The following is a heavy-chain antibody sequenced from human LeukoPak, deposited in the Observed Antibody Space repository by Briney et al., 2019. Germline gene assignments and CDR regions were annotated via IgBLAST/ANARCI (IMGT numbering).Heavy chain of an antibody. CDR3: ARGRYDILTGGAYFDY. V-gene: IGHV3-21*04. D-gene: IGHD3-9*01. CDR2: ISSSSSYK. CDR1: GFTFSSYS. J-gene: IGHJ4*02. Sequence: GGSLRLSCAASGFTFSSYSMNWVRQAPGKGLEWVSSISSSSSYKDYADSVKGRFTISRDNALNSLYLQMNSLRAEDAAMYYCARGRYDILTGGAYFDYWGQGTLVTVSS.